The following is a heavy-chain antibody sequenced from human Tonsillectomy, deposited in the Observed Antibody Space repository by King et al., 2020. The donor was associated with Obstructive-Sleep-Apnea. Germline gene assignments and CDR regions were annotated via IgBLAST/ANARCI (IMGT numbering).Heavy chain of an antibody. CDR1: GYTFTSYG. V-gene: IGHV1-18*04. J-gene: IGHJ6*04. CDR2: ISPYNGNT. CDR3: SRARVLWFGELHYYYYGMDL. Sequence: QLVQSGAEVKKPGASVKVSCKASGYTFTSYGFTWVRQAPGQGLEWMGWISPYNGNTYYAHKLQGRVTMTTDTSTTTAYMELRSLRSDDTAVYYCSRARVLWFGELHYYYYGMDLWGKGTAVTVSS. D-gene: IGHD3-10*01.